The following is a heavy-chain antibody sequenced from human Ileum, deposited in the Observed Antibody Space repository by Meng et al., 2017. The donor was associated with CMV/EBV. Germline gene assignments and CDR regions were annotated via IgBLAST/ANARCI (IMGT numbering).Heavy chain of an antibody. Sequence: ESGADLVQPGGSLGFSWAASGFSFSDNYMDWVRQVPGKGLEWIARIRSRAVSYTTEYAESVKGRFTISRDDSKNSLYLQMDSLKTEDTAIYYCVKGHIALDYWGQGTLVTVSS. J-gene: IGHJ4*02. CDR2: IRSRAVSYTT. V-gene: IGHV3-72*01. CDR3: VKGHIALDY. CDR1: GFSFSDNY. D-gene: IGHD2-21*01.